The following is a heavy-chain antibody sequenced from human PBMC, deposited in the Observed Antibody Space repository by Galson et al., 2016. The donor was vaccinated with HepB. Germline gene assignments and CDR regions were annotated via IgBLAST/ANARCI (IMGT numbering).Heavy chain of an antibody. CDR2: INWKGGRT. J-gene: IGHJ6*02. CDR3: ARVHMAAAGFGGMDV. CDR1: GFTFDDYA. D-gene: IGHD6-13*01. V-gene: IGHV3-20*01. Sequence: SLRLSCAAFGFTFDDYAMSWVRQAPGKGLEWVSGINWKGGRTGYADSVKGRFTISRDNAKNSLYLQMNSLRAEDTALYHCARVHMAAAGFGGMDVWGQGTTVTVSS.